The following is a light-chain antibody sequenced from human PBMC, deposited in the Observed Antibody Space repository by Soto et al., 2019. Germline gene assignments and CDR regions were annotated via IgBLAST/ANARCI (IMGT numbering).Light chain of an antibody. CDR3: QQYGSSFRYT. CDR1: QSVNSNY. V-gene: IGKV3-20*01. CDR2: GAS. Sequence: EIVLTQSPGTLSLSPGERATLSCRASQSVNSNYVTWYQQKPGQAPRLLIYGASSRATGIPDRFSGSGSGTDFTLTIGRLEPEDFAVYYCQQYGSSFRYTFGQGTKLEIK. J-gene: IGKJ2*01.